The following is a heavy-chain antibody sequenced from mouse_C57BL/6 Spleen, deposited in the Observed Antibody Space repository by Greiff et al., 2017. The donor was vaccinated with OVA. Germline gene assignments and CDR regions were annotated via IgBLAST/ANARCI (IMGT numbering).Heavy chain of an antibody. CDR3: TGGDSSGYSWCAY. D-gene: IGHD3-2*02. V-gene: IGHV6-3*01. Sequence: EVKVEESGGGLVQPGGSMKLSCVASGFTFSNYWMNWVRQSPEKGLEWVAQIRLKSDNYATHYAESVKGRFTISRDDSKSSVYLQMNNLRAEDTGIYYCTGGDSSGYSWCAYWGQGTLVTVSA. CDR1: GFTFSNYW. J-gene: IGHJ3*01. CDR2: IRLKSDNYAT.